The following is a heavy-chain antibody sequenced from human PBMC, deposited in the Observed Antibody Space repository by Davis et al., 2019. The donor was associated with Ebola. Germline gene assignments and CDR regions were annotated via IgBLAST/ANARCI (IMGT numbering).Heavy chain of an antibody. CDR2: INHSGST. CDR3: ARGPYRFDNYYYGMDV. CDR1: GGSFSAYY. D-gene: IGHD3-3*01. V-gene: IGHV4-34*01. J-gene: IGHJ6*04. Sequence: SETLSLTCAVYGGSFSAYYWNWIRQPPGKGLEWIGEINHSGSTNYNPSLKSRVAISVDTSKNQFALKLNSVTAADTAVYYCARGPYRFDNYYYGMDVWGKGTTVTVSS.